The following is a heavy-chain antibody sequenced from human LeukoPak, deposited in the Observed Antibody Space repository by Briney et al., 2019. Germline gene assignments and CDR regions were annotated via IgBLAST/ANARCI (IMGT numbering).Heavy chain of an antibody. CDR1: GFTFNSYW. CDR3: ARDKIPNDY. V-gene: IGHV3-7*01. D-gene: IGHD2-2*01. CDR2: IKKDGSEK. J-gene: IGHJ4*02. Sequence: PGGSLRLSCAASGFTFNSYWMSWVRQAPGKGLEWVANIKKDGSEKYYVDSVKGRFTISRDSAKTSLYLQMISLRAEDTAVYYCARDKIPNDYWGQGTLVTVSS.